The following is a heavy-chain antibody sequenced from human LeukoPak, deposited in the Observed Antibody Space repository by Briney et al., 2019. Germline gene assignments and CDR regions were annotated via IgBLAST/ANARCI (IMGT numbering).Heavy chain of an antibody. V-gene: IGHV3-21*01. CDR1: GFTFSSYS. D-gene: IGHD4-17*01. J-gene: IGHJ4*02. Sequence: GGSLRLSCAASGFTFSSYSMNWVRQAPGEGLEWVSSISSSSYIYYADSVKGRFTISRDNAKNSLYLQMNSLRAEDTAVYYCASSDYGDSYFDYWGQGTLVTVSS. CDR2: ISSSSYI. CDR3: ASSDYGDSYFDY.